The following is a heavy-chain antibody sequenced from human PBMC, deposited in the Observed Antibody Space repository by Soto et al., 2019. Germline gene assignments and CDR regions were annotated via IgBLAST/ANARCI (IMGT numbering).Heavy chain of an antibody. CDR3: ARQPSLLSAYYFDY. CDR1: GGSISSYY. D-gene: IGHD2-21*01. Sequence: SETLSLTCTVSGGSISSYYWSWIRQPPGKGLEWIGYIYYSGSTNYNPSLKSRVTISVDTSKNQFSLKLSSVTAADTAVYYCARQPSLLSAYYFDYWGQGTLVTVSS. J-gene: IGHJ4*02. CDR2: IYYSGST. V-gene: IGHV4-59*08.